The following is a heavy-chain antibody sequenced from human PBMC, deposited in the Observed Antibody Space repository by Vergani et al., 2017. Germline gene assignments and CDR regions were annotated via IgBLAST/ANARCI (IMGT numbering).Heavy chain of an antibody. J-gene: IGHJ2*01. D-gene: IGHD3-3*01. CDR3: AREGYDFWSGYPLSPGYIEL. V-gene: IGHV4-34*01. CDR2: INHSGST. CDR1: GGSFSGYY. Sequence: QVQLQQWGAGLLKPSETLSLTCAVYGGSFSGYYWSWIRQPPGKGLEWIGEINHSGSTNYNPSLKSRVTISVDTSKNQFSLKLSSVTAADTAVYYCAREGYDFWSGYPLSPGYIELWGRGTLVTVSS.